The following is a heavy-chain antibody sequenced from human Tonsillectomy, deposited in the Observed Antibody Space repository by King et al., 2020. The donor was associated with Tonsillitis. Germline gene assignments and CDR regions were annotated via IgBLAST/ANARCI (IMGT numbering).Heavy chain of an antibody. CDR1: GFTFSSYS. D-gene: IGHD4-17*01. V-gene: IGHV3-48*02. J-gene: IGHJ4*02. CDR3: ARNGDYPIVDFDY. Sequence: VQLVESGGGLVQPGGSLRLSCAASGFTFSSYSMNWVRQAPGKGLEGVSHITSSSSTIYYADSVKGRFTISRDNAKNSLYLQMNSMRDEDTAVYYCARNGDYPIVDFDYWGQGTLVTVSS. CDR2: ITSSSSTI.